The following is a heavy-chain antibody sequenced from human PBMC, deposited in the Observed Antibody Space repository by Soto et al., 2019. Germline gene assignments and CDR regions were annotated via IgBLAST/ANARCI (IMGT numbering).Heavy chain of an antibody. J-gene: IGHJ4*02. CDR3: AKVYYDSSGYDY. Sequence: EVQLVESGGGLVQPGRSLRLSCAASGFTFDDYAMHWVRQAPGKGLEWVSGISWNSGSIGYADSVKGRFTIPRDNAKNSLYLQMNSLRAEDAALYYCAKVYYDSSGYDYWGQGTLVTVSS. V-gene: IGHV3-9*01. CDR1: GFTFDDYA. CDR2: ISWNSGSI. D-gene: IGHD3-22*01.